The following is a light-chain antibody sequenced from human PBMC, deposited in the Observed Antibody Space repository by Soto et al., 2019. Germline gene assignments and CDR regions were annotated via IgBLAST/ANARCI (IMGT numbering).Light chain of an antibody. CDR2: EVN. V-gene: IGLV2-14*01. CDR1: SSDVGAYNY. Sequence: QSVLTQPASVSGSPGQSITISCTGTSSDVGAYNYVSWYQQHPGKAPKLMIYEVNNRPSGVSNRFSGSKSGNTASLTISGLQAEDEADYYCSSYTSSSTQVFGGGTQLTVL. J-gene: IGLJ2*01. CDR3: SSYTSSSTQV.